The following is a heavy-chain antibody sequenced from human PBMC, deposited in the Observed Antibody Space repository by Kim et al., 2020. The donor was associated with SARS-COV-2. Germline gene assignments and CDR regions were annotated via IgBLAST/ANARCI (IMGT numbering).Heavy chain of an antibody. V-gene: IGHV1-8*01. D-gene: IGHD3-3*01. CDR1: GYTFTSYD. Sequence: ASVKVSCKASGYTFTSYDINWVRQATGQGLEWMGWMNPNSGNTGYAQKFQGRVTMTRNTSISTAYMELSSLRSEDTDVYYCARSRLRFLEWLLVRYYYGMDVWGQGTTVTVSS. CDR2: MNPNSGNT. J-gene: IGHJ6*02. CDR3: ARSRLRFLEWLLVRYYYGMDV.